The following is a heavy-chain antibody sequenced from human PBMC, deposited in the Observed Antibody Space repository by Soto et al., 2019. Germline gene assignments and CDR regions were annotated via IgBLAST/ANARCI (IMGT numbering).Heavy chain of an antibody. J-gene: IGHJ3*02. CDR2: ISSSSSSYI. Sequence: PGGSLRLSCAASGFTFSSYSMNWVRQAPGKGLEWVSSISSSSSSYIYYADSVKGRFTISRDNAKNSLYLQMNSLRAEDTAVYYCARDVDPYAFDIWGQGTMVTVSS. V-gene: IGHV3-21*01. CDR1: GFTFSSYS. D-gene: IGHD5-12*01. CDR3: ARDVDPYAFDI.